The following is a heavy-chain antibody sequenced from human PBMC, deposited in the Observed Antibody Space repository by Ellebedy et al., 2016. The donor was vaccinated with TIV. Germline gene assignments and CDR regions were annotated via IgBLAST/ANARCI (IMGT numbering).Heavy chain of an antibody. Sequence: SVKVSCKASGGIFRSNAFSWVRQAPGQGLEWMGGIVAVFGTTTYAKKFQGRVTITADESTSTVYMELSSLTADDTAAYYCARYSGYHFRGNYFDYWGQGTLVTVSS. D-gene: IGHD5-12*01. J-gene: IGHJ4*02. CDR1: GGIFRSNA. CDR3: ARYSGYHFRGNYFDY. CDR2: IVAVFGTT. V-gene: IGHV1-69*13.